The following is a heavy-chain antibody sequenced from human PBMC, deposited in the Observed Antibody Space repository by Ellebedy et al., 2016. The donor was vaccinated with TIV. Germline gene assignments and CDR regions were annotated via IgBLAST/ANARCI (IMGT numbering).Heavy chain of an antibody. CDR1: GFIFSDFQ. CDR3: ARDTRFIDHQHNWFDP. V-gene: IGHV3-11*01. D-gene: IGHD3-9*01. J-gene: IGHJ5*02. Sequence: GGSLRLSCAASGFIFSDFQMSWIRQAPGKGLECISYISSSCATVYYTDSVKGRFTISRDNARKSLYLQLNSLRAEDTAVYYCARDTRFIDHQHNWFDPWGQGTLFTVSS. CDR2: ISSSCATV.